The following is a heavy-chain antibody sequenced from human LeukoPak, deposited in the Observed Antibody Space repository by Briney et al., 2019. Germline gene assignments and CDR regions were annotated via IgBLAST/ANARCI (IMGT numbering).Heavy chain of an antibody. D-gene: IGHD1-26*01. CDR3: AREQSGGKFDY. V-gene: IGHV1-46*01. CDR1: GGTFSSYA. CDR2: IKPSDAIT. J-gene: IGHJ4*02. Sequence: ASVKVSCKASGGTFSSYAISWVRQAPGQGLEWMGIIKPSDAITRYAQKFQGRVTMTRDTSTSTVYMELSSLRSEDTAVYYCAREQSGGKFDYWGQGTLVTVSS.